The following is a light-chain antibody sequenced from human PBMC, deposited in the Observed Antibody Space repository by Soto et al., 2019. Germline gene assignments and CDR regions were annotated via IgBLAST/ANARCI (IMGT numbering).Light chain of an antibody. CDR1: QGISSY. CDR2: AAS. J-gene: IGKJ4*01. Sequence: AIRRTQSPSSLSASTGYRVTITCGASQGISSYLAWYQQKPGEAPKLLIYAASTLYGGVPSRFSGSVSGTDGAITITSLKEEDGSTYYCQQLRMYTSTFGGGTKVDIK. CDR3: QQLRMYTST. V-gene: IGKV1-8*01.